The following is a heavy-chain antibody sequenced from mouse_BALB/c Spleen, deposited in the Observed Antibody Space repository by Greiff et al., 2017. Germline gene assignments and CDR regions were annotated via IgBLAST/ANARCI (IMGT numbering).Heavy chain of an antibody. J-gene: IGHJ4*01. V-gene: IGHV1S56*01. CDR3: ARGYYGPYYYAMDY. Sequence: QVQLQQSGPELVKPGASVRISCKASGYTFTSYYIHWVKQRPGQGLEWIGWIYPGNVNTKYNEKFKGKATLTADKSSSTAYMQLSSLTSEDSAVYFCARGYYGPYYYAMDYWGQGTSVTVSS. CDR1: GYTFTSYY. D-gene: IGHD1-1*01. CDR2: IYPGNVNT.